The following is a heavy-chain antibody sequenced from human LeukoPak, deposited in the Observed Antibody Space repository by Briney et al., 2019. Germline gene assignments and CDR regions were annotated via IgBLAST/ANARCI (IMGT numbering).Heavy chain of an antibody. Sequence: GGSLRLSCAASGFTFSSYGIHWVRQAPGQGLEWMGWISAYNGNTNYAQKLQGRVTMTTDTSTSTAYMELRSLRSDDTAVYYCARVRLGGSLYAFDIWGQGTMVTVSS. CDR3: ARVRLGGSLYAFDI. CDR1: GFTFSSYG. J-gene: IGHJ3*02. V-gene: IGHV1-18*01. CDR2: ISAYNGNT. D-gene: IGHD1-26*01.